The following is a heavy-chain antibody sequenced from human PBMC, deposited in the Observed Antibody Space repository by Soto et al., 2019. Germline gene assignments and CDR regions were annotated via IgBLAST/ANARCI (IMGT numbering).Heavy chain of an antibody. Sequence: QVQLVESGGGVVQPGRSLRLSCATSGFIFRTYGMHWVRQAPGKGLEWVAVISYDGSDKYYADSVKGRFTISRDNSKNTIYLQMNSLTTEDTAVYYCARGHTGGIWGHGTMVTVST. CDR1: GFIFRTYG. CDR2: ISYDGSDK. CDR3: ARGHTGGI. D-gene: IGHD2-8*02. J-gene: IGHJ3*02. V-gene: IGHV3-30*03.